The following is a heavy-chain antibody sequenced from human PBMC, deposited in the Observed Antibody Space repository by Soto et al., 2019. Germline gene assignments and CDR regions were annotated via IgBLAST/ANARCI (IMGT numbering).Heavy chain of an antibody. CDR1: GFTFSSYG. D-gene: IGHD3-10*01. CDR2: IWYDGSNK. V-gene: IGHV3-33*01. CDR3: ASGGSGRKTYYYGMDV. J-gene: IGHJ6*02. Sequence: GGSLRLSCAASGFTFSSYGMHWVCQAPGKGLEWVAVIWYDGSNKYCADSVKGRFTISRDNSKNRLYLQMNSLRAEDTAVYYCASGGSGRKTYYYGMDVWGQGTTVTVSS.